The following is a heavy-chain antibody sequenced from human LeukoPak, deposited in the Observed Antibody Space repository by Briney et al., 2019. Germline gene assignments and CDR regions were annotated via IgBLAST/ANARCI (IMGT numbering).Heavy chain of an antibody. D-gene: IGHD3-10*01. Sequence: SETLSLTCTVSGDSISRGTHYWGWIRQPPGRGLEWLATIYSTGTTFYNSSLKSRGTISVDTSKNQFSLKLTSMTAADTAVYYCARQRGSGTWAFDCWGQGALVTVSS. V-gene: IGHV4-39*01. CDR2: IYSTGTT. J-gene: IGHJ4*02. CDR3: ARQRGSGTWAFDC. CDR1: GDSISRGTHY.